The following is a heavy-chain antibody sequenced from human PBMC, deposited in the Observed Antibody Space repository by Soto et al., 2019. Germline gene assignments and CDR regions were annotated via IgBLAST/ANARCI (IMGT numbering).Heavy chain of an antibody. Sequence: SETLSLTCAVSSGSISSSNWWSWVRQPPGKGLEWIGEIYHSGSTNYNPSLKSRVTISVDKSKNQFSLKLSSVTAADTAVYYCARKPRRPYSGYDSFDYWGQGTLVTVSS. CDR2: IYHSGST. CDR3: ARKPRRPYSGYDSFDY. V-gene: IGHV4-4*02. CDR1: SGSISSSNW. J-gene: IGHJ4*02. D-gene: IGHD5-12*01.